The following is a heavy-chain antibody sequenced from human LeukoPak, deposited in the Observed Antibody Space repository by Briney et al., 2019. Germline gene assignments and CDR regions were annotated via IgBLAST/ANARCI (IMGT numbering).Heavy chain of an antibody. CDR1: GGSIISTAYS. D-gene: IGHD3-22*01. V-gene: IGHV4-30-4*07. CDR3: ATFTDSSLIGAFDI. CDR2: IYSSGSS. Sequence: SETLSLTCTVSGGSIISTAYSWTWIRQPPGTGLEWIGYIYSSGSSYYSPSLKSRVTISVDTSKNQFSVKLSSVTAADTAVYYCATFTDSSLIGAFDIWGQGTMVTVSS. J-gene: IGHJ3*02.